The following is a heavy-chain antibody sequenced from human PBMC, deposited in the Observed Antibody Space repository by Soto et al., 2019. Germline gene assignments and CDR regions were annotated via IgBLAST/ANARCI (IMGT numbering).Heavy chain of an antibody. V-gene: IGHV3-23*01. Sequence: GGSLRLSCAASGFTFSSYAMSWVRQAPGKGLEWVSAISGSGGSTYYADSVKGRFTISRDNSKNTLYLQMNSLRAEDTAVYYCASDIVLMHGFDYWGQGTLVTVSS. CDR2: ISGSGGST. CDR1: GFTFSSYA. D-gene: IGHD2-8*01. J-gene: IGHJ4*02. CDR3: ASDIVLMHGFDY.